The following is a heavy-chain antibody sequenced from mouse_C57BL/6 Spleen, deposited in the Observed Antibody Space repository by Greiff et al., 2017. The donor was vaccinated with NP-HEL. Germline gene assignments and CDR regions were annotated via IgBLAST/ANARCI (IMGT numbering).Heavy chain of an antibody. CDR2: ISSGSSTI. J-gene: IGHJ4*01. Sequence: EVQLVESGGGLVKPGGSLKLSCAASGFTFSDYGMHWVRQAPEKGLEWVAYISSGSSTIYYADTVKGRFTISRDNAKNTLFLQMTSLRSEDTAMYYCARAYSIYGGYYAMDYWGQGTSVTVSS. D-gene: IGHD2-5*01. V-gene: IGHV5-17*01. CDR1: GFTFSDYG. CDR3: ARAYSIYGGYYAMDY.